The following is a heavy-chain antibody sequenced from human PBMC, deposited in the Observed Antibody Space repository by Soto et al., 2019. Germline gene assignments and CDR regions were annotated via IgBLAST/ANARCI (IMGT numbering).Heavy chain of an antibody. V-gene: IGHV3-23*01. CDR1: GFTFSNYV. CDR2: ISGSGGST. J-gene: IGHJ4*02. D-gene: IGHD3-10*01. CDR3: AKFESSGSYNRGFFDH. Sequence: GGSLRLSCAASGFTFSNYVMSRVRQAPGKGLEWVSVISGSGGSTYYADSVKGRFTISRDNSKNTLYLQMSSLRVEDTAIYYCAKFESSGSYNRGFFDHWGQGTLVTVSS.